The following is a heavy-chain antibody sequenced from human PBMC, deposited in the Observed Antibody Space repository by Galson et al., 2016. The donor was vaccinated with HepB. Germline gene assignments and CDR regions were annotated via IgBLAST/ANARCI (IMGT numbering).Heavy chain of an antibody. CDR1: GFTFSIYE. CDR2: INGGGTTV. V-gene: IGHV3-48*03. CDR3: ARGGRLTSGLDY. D-gene: IGHD6-19*01. Sequence: SLRLSCAASGFTFSIYEMDWVRQAPGKGLEWVSYINGGGTTVYYADSVKGRFTISRDNTKNSLFLQMNSLRAEDTAVYYCARGGRLTSGLDYWGQGALVTVSS. J-gene: IGHJ4*02.